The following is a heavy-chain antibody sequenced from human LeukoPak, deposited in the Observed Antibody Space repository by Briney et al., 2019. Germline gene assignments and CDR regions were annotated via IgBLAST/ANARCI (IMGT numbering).Heavy chain of an antibody. CDR2: IYYSGST. Sequence: NPSETLSLTCTVSGGSISSGDYYWSWIRQPPGKGLEWIGYIYYSGSTYYNPSLKSRVTISVDTFKDQFSLKLSSVTAADTAVYYCARGSLFRGMITHDDAFDIWGQGTMVTVSS. CDR1: GGSISSGDYY. CDR3: ARGSLFRGMITHDDAFDI. V-gene: IGHV4-30-4*01. J-gene: IGHJ3*02. D-gene: IGHD3-10*01.